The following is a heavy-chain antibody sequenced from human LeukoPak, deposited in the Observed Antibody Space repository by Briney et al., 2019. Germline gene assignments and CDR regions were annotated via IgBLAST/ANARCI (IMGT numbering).Heavy chain of an antibody. Sequence: PSETLSLTCAVSGESFSHYYWSWLRQTPGKGLEWIGEINHRGTTNYNPSLKSRVAISIDTSRNQFSLQVTSVTAADTAVFYCARGAFHTSSVWFDPWGQGTPVTVSS. CDR2: INHRGTT. J-gene: IGHJ5*02. D-gene: IGHD2-2*01. V-gene: IGHV4-34*01. CDR3: ARGAFHTSSVWFDP. CDR1: GESFSHYY.